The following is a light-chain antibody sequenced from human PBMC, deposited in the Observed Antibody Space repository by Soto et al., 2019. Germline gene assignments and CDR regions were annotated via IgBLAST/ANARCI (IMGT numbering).Light chain of an antibody. CDR2: DVN. J-gene: IGLJ1*01. CDR3: SSYASSSTLDV. CDR1: SSDVGGYNY. Sequence: QSVLTQPASVSVSPGQSITISCTGTSSDVGGYNYVSWYQQHPGKAPKLMIYDVNIRPSGVSNRFSGSKSGNTASLTISGLQAEDEADYYCSSYASSSTLDVFGTGTKAPS. V-gene: IGLV2-14*01.